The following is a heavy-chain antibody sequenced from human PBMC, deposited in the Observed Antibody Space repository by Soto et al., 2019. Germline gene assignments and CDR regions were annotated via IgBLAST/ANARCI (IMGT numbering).Heavy chain of an antibody. CDR3: AKDHIQTHKWDYYYYGMDV. CDR2: ISGSGGST. V-gene: IGHV3-23*01. J-gene: IGHJ6*02. D-gene: IGHD5-18*01. CDR1: GFTFSSYA. Sequence: EVQLLESGGGLVQPGGSLRLSCAASGFTFSSYAMSWVRQAPGKGLEWVSAISGSGGSTYYADSVKGRFTISRDNSKNTVYLQKNSLRAEDTAVYYCAKDHIQTHKWDYYYYGMDVWGQGTTVTVSS.